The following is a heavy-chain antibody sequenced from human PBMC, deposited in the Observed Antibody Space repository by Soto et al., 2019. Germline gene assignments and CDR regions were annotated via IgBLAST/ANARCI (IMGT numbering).Heavy chain of an antibody. V-gene: IGHV4-59*08. CDR3: ARRYGSCFDY. CDR1: GGSISSYY. Sequence: SETLSLTCTVSGGSISSYYWSWIRQPPGKGLEWIGYVHDSWGSHYNPSLKSRVAISLDTSKNRFSLKLSSVTAAATAVHYCARRYGSCFDYWGQGTLVTVSS. CDR2: VHDSWGS. D-gene: IGHD5-18*01. J-gene: IGHJ4*02.